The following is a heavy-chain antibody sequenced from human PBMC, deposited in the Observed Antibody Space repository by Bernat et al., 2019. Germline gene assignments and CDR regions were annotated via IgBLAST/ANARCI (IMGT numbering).Heavy chain of an antibody. CDR1: GFTFSSYG. V-gene: IGHV3-30*18. CDR2: ISYDGSDK. J-gene: IGHJ4*02. D-gene: IGHD5-12*01. Sequence: QVQLVECGGGVVQPGRSLRLSCAASGFTFSSYGMDWVRQAPGKGLEWVAVISYDGSDKYYADSLKGRFTISRDDSKNTLFLQMNSLRAEDTAVYYCAKVRRGYSGYDVDYWGQGTLVTVSS. CDR3: AKVRRGYSGYDVDY.